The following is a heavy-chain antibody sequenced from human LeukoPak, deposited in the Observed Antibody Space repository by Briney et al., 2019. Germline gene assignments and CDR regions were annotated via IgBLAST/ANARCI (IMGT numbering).Heavy chain of an antibody. Sequence: SETLSLTCTVSGGSISSSSYYWGWIRQPPGKGLEWIGEINHSGSTNYNPSLKSRVTISVDTSKNQFSLKLSSVTAADTAVYYCARPGIAARPGLDAFDIWGQGTMVTVSS. CDR3: ARPGIAARPGLDAFDI. V-gene: IGHV4-39*07. CDR1: GGSISSSSYY. D-gene: IGHD6-6*01. J-gene: IGHJ3*02. CDR2: INHSGST.